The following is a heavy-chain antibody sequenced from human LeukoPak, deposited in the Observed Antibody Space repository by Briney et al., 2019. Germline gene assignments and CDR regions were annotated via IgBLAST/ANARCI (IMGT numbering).Heavy chain of an antibody. D-gene: IGHD3-9*01. CDR1: GGSISSGSYY. V-gene: IGHV4-61*02. Sequence: SETLSLTCTVSGGSISSGSYYWSWIRQPAGKGLEWIGRIYTSGSTNYNPSLKSRVTISVDTSKNQFSLKLSSVTAADTAVYYCARDHTYYDILTGYSFGAFDIWGQGTMVTVSS. CDR3: ARDHTYYDILTGYSFGAFDI. J-gene: IGHJ3*02. CDR2: IYTSGST.